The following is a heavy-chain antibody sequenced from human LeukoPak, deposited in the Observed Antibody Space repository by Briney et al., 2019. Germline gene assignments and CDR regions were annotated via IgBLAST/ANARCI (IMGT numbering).Heavy chain of an antibody. CDR1: GGSISSGSYY. CDR3: ARDHGN. J-gene: IGHJ4*02. Sequence: SQTLSLTCTVSGGSISSGSYYWSWIRQPAGKGLEWIGRIYTSGSTNYNPSLKSRVTISVDTSKNQFSLKLSSVTAADTAVYYCARDHGNWGQGILVTVSS. CDR2: IYTSGST. D-gene: IGHD4-17*01. V-gene: IGHV4-61*02.